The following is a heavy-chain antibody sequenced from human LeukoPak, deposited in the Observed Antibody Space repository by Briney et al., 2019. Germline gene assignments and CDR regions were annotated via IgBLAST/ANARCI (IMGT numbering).Heavy chain of an antibody. D-gene: IGHD3-3*01. CDR1: GYTFTGYY. CDR2: INPNSGDT. J-gene: IGHJ5*02. CDR3: ARGLLGGDFDFWSVFWFDP. V-gene: IGHV1-2*02. Sequence: ASVKVSCKASGYTFTGYYMHWVRQAPGQGLEWMGWINPNSGDTKYAQKFQGRVTMTRDTSISTAYMELSRLRSDDTAVYYCARGLLGGDFDFWSVFWFDPWGQGTLVTVSS.